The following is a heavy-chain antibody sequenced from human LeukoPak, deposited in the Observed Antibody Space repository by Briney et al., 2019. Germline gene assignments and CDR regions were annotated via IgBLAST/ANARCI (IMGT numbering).Heavy chain of an antibody. D-gene: IGHD3-3*01. CDR3: ARQGDFWSGYYHNPWFDP. CDR2: IYYSGST. Sequence: NASETLSLTCTVSGGSISSGGYYWSWIRQHPGKGLEWIGYIYYSGSTYYNPSLKSRVTISVDTSKNQFSLKLSSVTAADTAVYCCARQGDFWSGYYHNPWFDPWGQGTLVTVSS. J-gene: IGHJ5*02. CDR1: GGSISSGGYY. V-gene: IGHV4-31*03.